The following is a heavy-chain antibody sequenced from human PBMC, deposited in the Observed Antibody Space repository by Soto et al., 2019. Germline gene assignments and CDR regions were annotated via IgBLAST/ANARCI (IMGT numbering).Heavy chain of an antibody. D-gene: IGHD3-9*01. CDR3: ARGSERTYYDILTGYYTYPNTFDY. J-gene: IGHJ4*02. CDR1: GGSISSYY. V-gene: IGHV4-59*01. Sequence: SETLSLTCTVSGGSISSYYWSWIRQPPGKGLEWIGYIYYSGSTNYNPSLKSRVTISVDTSKNQFSLKLSSVTAADTAVYCCARGSERTYYDILTGYYTYPNTFDYWGQGTLVTVSS. CDR2: IYYSGST.